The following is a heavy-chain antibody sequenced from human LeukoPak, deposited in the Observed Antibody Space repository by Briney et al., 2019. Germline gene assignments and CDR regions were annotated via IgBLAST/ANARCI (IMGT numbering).Heavy chain of an antibody. D-gene: IGHD3-22*01. CDR1: GGSISSYY. CDR2: LYTSGST. Sequence: SETLPLTCTVSGGSISSYYWSWIRHPAGKGLEWIGRLYTSGSTNYNPSLKSRVTMSVDTSKNQFSLKLTSMTAADTAVYYCARGGSSGYYYGWGQGTLVTVSS. J-gene: IGHJ4*02. CDR3: ARGGSSGYYYG. V-gene: IGHV4-4*07.